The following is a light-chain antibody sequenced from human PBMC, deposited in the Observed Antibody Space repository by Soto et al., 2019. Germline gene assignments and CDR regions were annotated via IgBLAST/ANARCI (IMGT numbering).Light chain of an antibody. Sequence: QSVLTQPPSASGTPGQRVTISCSGSSSNIGSNTVYWYQQLPGTAPKLLIYSNNQRPSGVPDRFSGSKSGTSAALAISGRQSEDEADYYCAAWDDSLNGHVVFGGGTNLTVL. CDR2: SNN. J-gene: IGLJ2*01. V-gene: IGLV1-44*01. CDR3: AAWDDSLNGHVV. CDR1: SSNIGSNT.